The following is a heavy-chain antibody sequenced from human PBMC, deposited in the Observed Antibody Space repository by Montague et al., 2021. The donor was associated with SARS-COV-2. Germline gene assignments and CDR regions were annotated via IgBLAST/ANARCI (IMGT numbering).Heavy chain of an antibody. J-gene: IGHJ3*01. V-gene: IGHV2-5*02. CDR1: GFSLNTDGVG. CDR2: IYWDGDQ. D-gene: IGHD3-3*01. Sequence: VKPTQTLTLTCVLSGFSLNTDGVGVAWIRRPPGKALEWLALIYWDGDQRYSPSLKTRVTITKDTSRNRVVLTMTNLDPMDTATYYCARRYDFYRAEAFDVWGQGTMVTVSS. CDR3: ARRYDFYRAEAFDV.